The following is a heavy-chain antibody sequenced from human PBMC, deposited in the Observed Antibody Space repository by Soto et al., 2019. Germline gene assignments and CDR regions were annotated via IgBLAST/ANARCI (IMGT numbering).Heavy chain of an antibody. CDR2: IIPIFGTA. CDR3: ARSTIVGVVSLHGWVDP. V-gene: IGHV1-69*13. CDR1: GGTFSSCA. D-gene: IGHD3-3*01. J-gene: IGHJ5*02. Sequence: RASVKVSCKASGGTFSSCAISWVRQAPGQGLEWMGGIIPIFGTANYAQKFQGRVTITADESTSTAYMELSSLRSEDTAVYYCARSTIVGVVSLHGWVDPWGQGTLVTVS.